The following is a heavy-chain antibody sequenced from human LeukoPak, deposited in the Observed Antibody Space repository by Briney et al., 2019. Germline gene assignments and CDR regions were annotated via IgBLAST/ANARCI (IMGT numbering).Heavy chain of an antibody. Sequence: SETLSLTCTVSGASFNSDDQYWNWIRQSPGKGLEWIGSIHPSGMLYNNPSLESRVTISVDTSKNQFSLKLSSVTAADTAVYYCAREPYYYDSSGAFDIWGQGTMVTVSS. CDR1: GASFNSDDQY. CDR2: IHPSGML. CDR3: AREPYYYDSSGAFDI. J-gene: IGHJ3*02. D-gene: IGHD3-22*01. V-gene: IGHV4-39*07.